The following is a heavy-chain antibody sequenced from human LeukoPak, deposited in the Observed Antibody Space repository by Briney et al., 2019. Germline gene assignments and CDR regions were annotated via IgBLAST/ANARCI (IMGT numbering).Heavy chain of an antibody. D-gene: IGHD6-19*01. J-gene: IGHJ4*02. V-gene: IGHV4-38-2*02. CDR1: GYSVSSGYY. CDR2: AYHSGGT. CDR3: AGERGEEYSSGWYKTNYFYN. Sequence: SETLSLTCTVSGYSVSSGYYWGWIRQPPGKGLEWIATAYHSGGTYYNPSLKSRVTISADMSKNQISLKLTSVTGADAAVYYCAGERGEEYSSGWYKTNYFYNWGQGIRVTVSS.